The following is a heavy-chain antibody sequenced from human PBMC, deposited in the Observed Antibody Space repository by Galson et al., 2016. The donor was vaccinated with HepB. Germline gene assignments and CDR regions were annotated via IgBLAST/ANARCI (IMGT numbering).Heavy chain of an antibody. CDR1: GFSISSYS. CDR2: IGSGGSTI. D-gene: IGHD6-13*01. CDR3: ARDGGQQLVRWERLRKVYYYYPMDV. J-gene: IGHJ6*02. V-gene: IGHV3-48*02. Sequence: SLRLSCAASGFSISSYSFNWVRQAPGKGLEWVSHIGSGGSTISYADSVKGRFTISRDNAKHSLYLQMHSLRDEDTAVYYCARDGGQQLVRWERLRKVYYYYPMDVWGQVTTVTVSS.